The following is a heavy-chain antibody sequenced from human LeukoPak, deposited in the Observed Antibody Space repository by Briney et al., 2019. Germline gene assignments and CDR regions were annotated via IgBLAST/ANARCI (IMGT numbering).Heavy chain of an antibody. CDR1: GFAFSNFA. D-gene: IGHD2-15*01. CDR3: ARDRYYYCMDV. CDR2: MSGSGDGT. J-gene: IGHJ6*03. V-gene: IGHV3-23*01. Sequence: GGSLRLSCAASGFAFSNFAMSWVRQAPGKGLEWVSAMSGSGDGTYYADSVKGRFTISRDNSKNTLYLQMNSLRADDTSVYYCARDRYYYCMDVWGKGTTVTVSS.